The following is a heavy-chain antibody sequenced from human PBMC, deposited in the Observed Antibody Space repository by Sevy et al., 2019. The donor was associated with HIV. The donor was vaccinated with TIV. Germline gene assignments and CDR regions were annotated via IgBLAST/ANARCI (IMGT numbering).Heavy chain of an antibody. CDR3: ARPRKRYYYYGMDV. V-gene: IGHV1-8*01. J-gene: IGHJ6*02. CDR1: GYTFTSYD. CDR2: MNPNSGNT. Sequence: ASVKVSCKASGYTFTSYDINWVRQATGQGLEWMGWMNPNSGNTGYAQKFQGRVTMTRNTSISTAYMELSSLRSEDTAVYYCARPRKRYYYYGMDVWGQGTTVTVSS.